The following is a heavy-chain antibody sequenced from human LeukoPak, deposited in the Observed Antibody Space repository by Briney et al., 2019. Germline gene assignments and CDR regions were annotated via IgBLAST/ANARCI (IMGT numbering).Heavy chain of an antibody. Sequence: PGGSLRLSCAASGFTFSSSNMDWVRQAPAKGLEWVSSISSSSSSIYYTDSVKGRFTISRDNTKNSLFLQMNSLRAEDTAVYFCAKEGRSTTPGYWGQGTLVTVSS. D-gene: IGHD6-13*01. V-gene: IGHV3-21*01. CDR3: AKEGRSTTPGY. J-gene: IGHJ4*02. CDR1: GFTFSSSN. CDR2: ISSSSSSI.